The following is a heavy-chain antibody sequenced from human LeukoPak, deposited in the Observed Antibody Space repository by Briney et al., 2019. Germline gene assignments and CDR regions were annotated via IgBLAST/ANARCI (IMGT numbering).Heavy chain of an antibody. J-gene: IGHJ4*02. D-gene: IGHD1-26*01. CDR1: GDSISSYY. Sequence: PSETLSLTCTVSGDSISSYYWSWIRQPPGKGLEWIGYIYNSGNTNYNPSLKSRVTISVDTPKNQFSLKLSSVTAADTAVYYCARQRGGSYYGDTYYFDYWGQGTLVTVSS. CDR2: IYNSGNT. V-gene: IGHV4-59*08. CDR3: ARQRGGSYYGDTYYFDY.